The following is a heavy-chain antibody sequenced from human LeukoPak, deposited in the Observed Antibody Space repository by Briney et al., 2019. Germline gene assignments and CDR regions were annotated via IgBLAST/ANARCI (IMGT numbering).Heavy chain of an antibody. J-gene: IGHJ4*02. CDR1: GFTFSTYS. D-gene: IGHD6-19*01. Sequence: GGSLRLSCAASGFTFSTYSMNWVRQAPRKGLEWVSYIISGSTTIYYADSVKGRFTISRDNAKNSMYLQMNSLRAEDTAVYYCARGQRSGQYYFDKWGQGTLVTVSS. CDR2: IISGSTTI. CDR3: ARGQRSGQYYFDK. V-gene: IGHV3-48*04.